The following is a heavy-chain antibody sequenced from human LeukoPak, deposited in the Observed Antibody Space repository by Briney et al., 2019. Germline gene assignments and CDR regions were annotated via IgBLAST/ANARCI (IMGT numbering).Heavy chain of an antibody. D-gene: IGHD6-13*01. Sequence: GGSLRLSCAASGFTFSSYWMSWVRQAPGKGLEWVSGISGSGDRRNYADSVKGRFTISRDISKNTLYLQMNSLRAEDTAVYYCAKGPKQLLVGSRGYYFDYWGQGTLVTVSS. V-gene: IGHV3-23*01. CDR1: GFTFSSYW. CDR3: AKGPKQLLVGSRGYYFDY. CDR2: ISGSGDRR. J-gene: IGHJ4*02.